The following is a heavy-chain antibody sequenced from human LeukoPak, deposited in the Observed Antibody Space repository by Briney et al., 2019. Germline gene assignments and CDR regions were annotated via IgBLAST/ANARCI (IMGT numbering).Heavy chain of an antibody. CDR2: INPNSGGT. V-gene: IGHV1-2*02. D-gene: IGHD2-2*02. CDR1: GYTFTGYY. CDR3: ARERTRGYCSSTSCYMSYGY. Sequence: ASVKVSCEASGYTFTGYYMHWVRQAPGQGLEWMGWINPNSGGTNYAQKFQGRVTMTRDTSISTAYMELSRLRSDDTAVYYCARERTRGYCSSTSCYMSYGYWGQGTLVTVSS. J-gene: IGHJ4*02.